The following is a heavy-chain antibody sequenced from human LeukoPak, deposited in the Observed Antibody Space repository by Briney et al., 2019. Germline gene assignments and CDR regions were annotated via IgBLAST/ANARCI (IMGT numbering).Heavy chain of an antibody. Sequence: AGGSLRLSCAASGFTFTAYAMSWFRQTPEKGLEWVANIHDDGIVTHYVDSVKGRFTISRDNAKNSLYLQMNSLRAEDTAVYYCASPEDGDYFDYWGQGTLVTVPS. D-gene: IGHD4-17*01. CDR1: GFTFTAYA. CDR2: IHDDGIVT. CDR3: ASPEDGDYFDY. J-gene: IGHJ4*02. V-gene: IGHV3-7*01.